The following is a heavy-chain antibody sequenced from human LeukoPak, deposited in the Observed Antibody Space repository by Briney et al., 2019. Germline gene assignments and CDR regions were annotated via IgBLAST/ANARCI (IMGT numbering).Heavy chain of an antibody. V-gene: IGHV1-69*04. D-gene: IGHD3-10*01. J-gene: IGHJ5*02. CDR3: ARDALRITMVRGLGWFDP. CDR1: GYTFTNYY. Sequence: VASVKVSCKASGYTFTNYYMHWVRQAPGQGLEWMARIIPILGIANYAQKFQGRVTITADKSTSTAYMELSSLRSDDTAVYYCARDALRITMVRGLGWFDPWGQGTLVTVSS. CDR2: IIPILGIA.